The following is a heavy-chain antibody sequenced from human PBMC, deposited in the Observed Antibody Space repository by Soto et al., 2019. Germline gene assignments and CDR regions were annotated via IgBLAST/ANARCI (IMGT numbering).Heavy chain of an antibody. CDR3: ATYYYDGSGYDFDY. V-gene: IGHV4-34*01. Sequence: ASETLSLTCAVYGESFGGYYWSWIRQPPGKGLEWIGQVTHTGSTNYNPSLKSRVIISEDTSKNQFSLKLYSVTAADTAVYYCATYYYDGSGYDFDYWGQGTLVTVSS. CDR2: VTHTGST. D-gene: IGHD3-22*01. CDR1: GESFGGYY. J-gene: IGHJ4*02.